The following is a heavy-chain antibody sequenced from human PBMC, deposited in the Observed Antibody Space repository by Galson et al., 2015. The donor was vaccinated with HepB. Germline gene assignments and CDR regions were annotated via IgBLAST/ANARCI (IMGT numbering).Heavy chain of an antibody. D-gene: IGHD2-2*01. Sequence: SLRLSCAASGFRFSTYSMNWVRLAAGKGLEWISFISGSGAYIYYADSVRGRFTVYRDNAENSLFLQVNSLTAEDTAVYYCARGAIATADKNFFMDVWGKGTTVTVSS. CDR1: GFRFSTYS. J-gene: IGHJ6*03. CDR2: ISGSGAYI. V-gene: IGHV3-21*01. CDR3: ARGAIATADKNFFMDV.